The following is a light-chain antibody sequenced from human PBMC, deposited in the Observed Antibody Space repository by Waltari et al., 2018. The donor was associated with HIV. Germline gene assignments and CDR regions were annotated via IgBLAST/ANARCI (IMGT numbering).Light chain of an antibody. V-gene: IGKV1-39*01. CDR3: QQSYRTPLS. J-gene: IGKJ2*03. Sequence: IQMTQSPSSLSASLGDRVTITFRAGQTISTYLTLYQQRPGKAPKLLIYGESSLQSGVPSRFSGSGSGTDFILTIRSLQPEDFATYYCQQSYRTPLSFGQGTKLEIK. CDR2: GES. CDR1: QTISTY.